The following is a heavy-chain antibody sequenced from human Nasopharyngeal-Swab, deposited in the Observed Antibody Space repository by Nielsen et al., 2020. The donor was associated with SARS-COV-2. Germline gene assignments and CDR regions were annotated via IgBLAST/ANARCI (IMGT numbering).Heavy chain of an antibody. CDR3: TTLHRTGWF. D-gene: IGHD6-19*01. CDR2: IKRKADGGTV. CDR1: GFVFSSVW. Sequence: EGSLRLSCAASGFVFSSVWMSWVRQAPGKGLEWVGRIKRKADGGTVEYATAVRGRFSISRDDSRNTLFLQMNRLKTEDTAVYYCTTLHRTGWFWGQGTLVTVSS. V-gene: IGHV3-15*01. J-gene: IGHJ4*02.